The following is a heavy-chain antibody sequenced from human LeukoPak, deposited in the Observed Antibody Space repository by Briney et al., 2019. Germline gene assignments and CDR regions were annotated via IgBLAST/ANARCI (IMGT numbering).Heavy chain of an antibody. D-gene: IGHD5-12*01. CDR2: IYYSGNT. CDR3: ARGVSRYDGWFDP. V-gene: IGHV4-59*11. Sequence: NSSESLSLTCTVSGASISSHYWSWIRQPPGKGMEWIGYIYYSGNTNYNPSRKSRVTISVDTSKNQFSLKLSSVTAADTAVYYCARGVSRYDGWFDPWGQGTLVTVSS. CDR1: GASISSHY. J-gene: IGHJ5*02.